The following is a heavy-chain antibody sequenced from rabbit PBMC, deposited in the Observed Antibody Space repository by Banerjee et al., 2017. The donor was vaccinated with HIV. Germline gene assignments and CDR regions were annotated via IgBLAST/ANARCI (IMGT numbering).Heavy chain of an antibody. CDR2: IYGGSSGNT. CDR3: ARDGGSNVYTGYL. V-gene: IGHV1S45*01. D-gene: IGHD8-1*01. Sequence: QEQLVEYGGDLVQPEGSLTLTCTASGFSFSSGYDMCWVRQAPGKGLEWIACIYGGSSGNTYYASWAKGRFTISKTSSTTVTLQMTSLTAADTATYFCARDGGSNVYTGYLWGPGTLVTVS. CDR1: GFSFSSGYD. J-gene: IGHJ4*01.